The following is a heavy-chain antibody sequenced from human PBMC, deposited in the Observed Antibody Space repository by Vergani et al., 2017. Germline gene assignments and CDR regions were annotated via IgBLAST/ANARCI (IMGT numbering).Heavy chain of an antibody. V-gene: IGHV4-61*02. CDR3: ARGETRTDWFDP. CDR2: VYPNGTT. CDR1: GVSMQSGRFH. Sequence: QVQLQESGPGLVRPSETLSLICPVSGVSMQSGRFHWTWIRQTAEGRLEWMGRVYPNGTTNYNPSLNVRVTIFVDKSKNILSLMLNSVPAADTAVYYCARGETRTDWFDPWGQGTLVTVSS. J-gene: IGHJ5*02. D-gene: IGHD3/OR15-3a*01.